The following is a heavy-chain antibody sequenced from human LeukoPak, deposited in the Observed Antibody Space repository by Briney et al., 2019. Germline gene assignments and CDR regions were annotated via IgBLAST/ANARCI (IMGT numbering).Heavy chain of an antibody. J-gene: IGHJ4*02. Sequence: ASVKVSCKVSGYTLTELSMHWVRQAPGKGLEWMGGFDPEDGEAIYAQKFQGRVTMTEDTSTDTAYMELSSLRSEDTAVYYCATDLGATWNTADYWGQGTLVTVSS. CDR3: ATDLGATWNTADY. V-gene: IGHV1-24*01. CDR2: FDPEDGEA. CDR1: GYTLTELS. D-gene: IGHD1-26*01.